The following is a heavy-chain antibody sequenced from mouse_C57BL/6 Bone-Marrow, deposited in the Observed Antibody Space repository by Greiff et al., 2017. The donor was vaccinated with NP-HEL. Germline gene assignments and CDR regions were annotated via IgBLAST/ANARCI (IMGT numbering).Heavy chain of an antibody. J-gene: IGHJ1*03. D-gene: IGHD2-5*01. V-gene: IGHV1-47*01. CDR3: ARQYSNYPCWYFDV. CDR2: FHPYNDDT. Sequence: QVQLKESGAELVKPGASVKMSCKASGYTFTTYPIAWMKQNHGKSLEWIGNFHPYNDDTKYNEKFKGKATLTVEKSSSTAYLELSRLTSDDSAVYYCARQYSNYPCWYFDVWGTGTTVTVSS. CDR1: GYTFTTYP.